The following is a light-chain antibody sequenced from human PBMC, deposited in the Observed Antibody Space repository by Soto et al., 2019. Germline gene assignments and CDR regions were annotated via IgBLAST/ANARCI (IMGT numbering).Light chain of an antibody. CDR1: SSNIGDNY. CDR2: RNN. J-gene: IGLJ3*02. V-gene: IGLV1-47*01. CDR3: AAWDDSLSGWV. Sequence: QSVLTQPPSASGTPGQRVTISCSGSSSNIGDNYVYWYQQFPGTAPKLLIYRNNQRPPGVPDRFSGSKSGTSASLAISGLRSEDEADYSCAAWDDSLSGWVFGGGTKVTVL.